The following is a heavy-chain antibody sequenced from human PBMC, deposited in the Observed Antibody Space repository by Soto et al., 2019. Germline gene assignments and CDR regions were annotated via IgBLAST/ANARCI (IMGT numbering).Heavy chain of an antibody. CDR3: ARGWGYYYGSGSYYNSDY. D-gene: IGHD3-10*01. V-gene: IGHV3-48*02. CDR1: GFTFSSYS. Sequence: VGSLRLSCAASGFTFSSYSMNWVRQAPGKGLEWVSYISSSSSTIYYADSVKGRFTISRDNAKNSLYLQMNSLRDEDTAVYYCARGWGYYYGSGSYYNSDYWGQGTLVTVSS. J-gene: IGHJ4*02. CDR2: ISSSSSTI.